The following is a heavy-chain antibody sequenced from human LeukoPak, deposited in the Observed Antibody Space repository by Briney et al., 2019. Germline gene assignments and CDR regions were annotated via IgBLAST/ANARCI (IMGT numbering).Heavy chain of an antibody. CDR1: GFTFSSHW. J-gene: IGHJ4*02. V-gene: IGHV3-7*01. Sequence: GGSLRLSCAVSGFTFSSHWMSWVRQAPGKGLEWVANINQDGSEKHYVDSVKGRFTISRDNAKNSLYLQMNSLRVEDTAVYYCARDGVAAGIYFDYWVQGTLVTVSS. CDR3: ARDGVAAGIYFDY. D-gene: IGHD6-13*01. CDR2: INQDGSEK.